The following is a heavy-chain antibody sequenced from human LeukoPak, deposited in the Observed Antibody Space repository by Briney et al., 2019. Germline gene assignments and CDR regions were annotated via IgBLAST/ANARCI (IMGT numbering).Heavy chain of an antibody. Sequence: SETLSLTCTVSGGSISSYYWSWIRQPAGKGLEWIGRIYTSGSTNYNPSLKSRVTMSVDTSKNQFSLKLSSVTAADTAVYYCTRGVLRFLEWLPRYYFDYWGQGTLVTVSS. CDR3: TRGVLRFLEWLPRYYFDY. CDR2: IYTSGST. CDR1: GGSISSYY. D-gene: IGHD3-3*01. J-gene: IGHJ4*02. V-gene: IGHV4-4*07.